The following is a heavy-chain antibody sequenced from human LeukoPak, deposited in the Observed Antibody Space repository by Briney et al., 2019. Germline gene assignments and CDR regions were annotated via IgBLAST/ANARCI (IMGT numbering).Heavy chain of an antibody. Sequence: ASVKVSCKASGYTFTSYYMHWVRQAPGQGLAWMGIINPSGGSTSYAQKFQGRVTMTRDTSTSTVYMELSSLRSEDTAVYYCARDLTHYDYVWGSSAYFDYWGQGTLVTVSS. CDR2: INPSGGST. CDR1: GYTFTSYY. J-gene: IGHJ4*02. CDR3: ARDLTHYDYVWGSSAYFDY. D-gene: IGHD3-16*01. V-gene: IGHV1-46*01.